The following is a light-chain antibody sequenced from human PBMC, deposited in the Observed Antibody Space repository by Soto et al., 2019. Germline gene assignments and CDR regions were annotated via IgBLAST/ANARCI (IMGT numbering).Light chain of an antibody. Sequence: QSVLTQPPSVSGSPGQSITISCTGTSSDVGDYNRVSWYQHHPGKAPKLMIFEVTNRPSGISDRFSGFKSGSTASLTISGLQAEDEADYYCCSYAGSYTLYVFGTGTKVTVL. CDR3: CSYAGSYTLYV. J-gene: IGLJ1*01. CDR1: SSDVGDYNR. V-gene: IGLV2-14*01. CDR2: EVT.